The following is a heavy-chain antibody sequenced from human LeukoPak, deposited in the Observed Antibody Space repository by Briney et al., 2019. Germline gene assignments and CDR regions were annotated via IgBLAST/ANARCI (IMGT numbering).Heavy chain of an antibody. CDR2: ISGSGGST. D-gene: IGHD7-27*01. V-gene: IGHV3-23*01. J-gene: IGHJ4*02. Sequence: PGGSLRLSCAASGFTFTGYSMSWVRQAPGKGLEWVSAISGSGGSTYYADSVKGRFTISRDNSKNTLYLQMNSLRAEDTAVYYRAKDPELTGDPRFDYWGQGTLVTVSS. CDR3: AKDPELTGDPRFDY. CDR1: GFTFTGYS.